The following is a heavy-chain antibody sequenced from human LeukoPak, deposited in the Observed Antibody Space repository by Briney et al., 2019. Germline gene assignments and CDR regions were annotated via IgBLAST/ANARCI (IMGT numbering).Heavy chain of an antibody. CDR1: GGSISGYY. Sequence: SETLSLTCTVSGGSISGYYWSWIRQPPGKGLEWIGEINHSGSTNYNPSLKGRVTISVDTSKNQFSLKLSSVTAADTAVYYCARGPKRITMVRGVMGAFDIWGQGTMVTVSS. D-gene: IGHD3-10*01. V-gene: IGHV4-34*01. CDR3: ARGPKRITMVRGVMGAFDI. CDR2: INHSGST. J-gene: IGHJ3*02.